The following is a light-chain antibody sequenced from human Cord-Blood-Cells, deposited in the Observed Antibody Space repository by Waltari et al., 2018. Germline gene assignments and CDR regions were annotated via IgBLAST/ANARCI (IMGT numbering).Light chain of an antibody. J-gene: IGLJ2*01. V-gene: IGLV3-16*01. CDR3: LSADSSGTYVV. CDR1: ALPKKY. CDR2: KDS. Sequence: SYELTQPPSVSVSLGQMARITCSGEALPKKYAYWYQQKPGQAPVLGIYKDSGRPSGIPGRFSGSSSGTIVTLTISGVQAEDEADYYCLSADSSGTYVVFGGGTKLTVL.